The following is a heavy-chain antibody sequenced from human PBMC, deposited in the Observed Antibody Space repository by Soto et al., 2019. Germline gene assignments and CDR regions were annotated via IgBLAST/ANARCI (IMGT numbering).Heavy chain of an antibody. CDR3: VGGGGDYGDYRDY. J-gene: IGHJ4*02. V-gene: IGHV3-74*01. CDR2: INTAGTTT. CDR1: GFSFSTYW. D-gene: IGHD4-17*01. Sequence: ELQLVESGGGLVQPGGSLRLSCVASGFSFSTYWMHWVRQAPGKGLVWVSRINTAGTTTPYADSVTGRFTISRDNAKNKFNLQMNIQRAGVAAEYYGVGGGGDYGDYRDYWGQGALVTVSS.